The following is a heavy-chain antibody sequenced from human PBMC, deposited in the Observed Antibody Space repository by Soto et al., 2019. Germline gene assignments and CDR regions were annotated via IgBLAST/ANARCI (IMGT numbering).Heavy chain of an antibody. CDR1: GYTFTGYY. J-gene: IGHJ5*02. Sequence: ASVKVSCKASGYTFTGYYMHWLRQAPGQGLEWMGWINPNSGGTNYAQKFQGRVTMTRDTSISTAYMELSRLRSDDTAVYYCARGSAARRGNWFDPWGQGTLVTVSS. D-gene: IGHD6-6*01. V-gene: IGHV1-2*02. CDR2: INPNSGGT. CDR3: ARGSAARRGNWFDP.